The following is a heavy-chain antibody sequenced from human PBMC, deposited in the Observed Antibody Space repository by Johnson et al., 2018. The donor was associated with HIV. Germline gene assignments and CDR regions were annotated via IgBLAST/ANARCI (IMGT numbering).Heavy chain of an antibody. V-gene: IGHV3-30*04. CDR3: AKRSGSFYGAFDL. D-gene: IGHD1-26*01. Sequence: QVQLVESGGGVVQPGRSLRLSCAASGFTFSASAMHWVRQAPGKGLEWVAVISYVGTNEDYADSVKGRFTISRDNTKNSLYLQMNSLRADDSALYYCAKRSGSFYGAFDLWGQGTMVTVSS. CDR1: GFTFSASA. CDR2: ISYVGTNE. J-gene: IGHJ3*01.